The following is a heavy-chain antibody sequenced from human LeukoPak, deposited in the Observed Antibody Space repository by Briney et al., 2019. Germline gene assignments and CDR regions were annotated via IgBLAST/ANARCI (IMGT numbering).Heavy chain of an antibody. CDR2: IYYSGST. CDR1: GGSISSYD. CDR3: ASRRSSGVCDY. J-gene: IGHJ4*02. V-gene: IGHV4-59*01. Sequence: PSETLSLTCTVSGGSISSYDWSWIRRPPGKGLEWIGFIYYSGSTNYNPSLKSRVTISVDTSKNQFSLKLSSVTAADTAVYYCASRRSSGVCDYWGQGTLVTVSS. D-gene: IGHD2-8*01.